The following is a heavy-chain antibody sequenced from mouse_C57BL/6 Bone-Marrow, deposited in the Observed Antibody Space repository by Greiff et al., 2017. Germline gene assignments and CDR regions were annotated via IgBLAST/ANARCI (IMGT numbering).Heavy chain of an antibody. J-gene: IGHJ3*01. D-gene: IGHD3-3*01. Sequence: EVKLQESGAELVRPGASVKLSCTASGFNIKDDYMHWVKQRPEQGLEWIGWIDPENGDTEYASKFQGKATITADTSSNTAYLQLSSLTSEDTAVXYCTTRDGAWFAYWGQGTLVTVSA. V-gene: IGHV14-4*01. CDR2: IDPENGDT. CDR1: GFNIKDDY. CDR3: TTRDGAWFAY.